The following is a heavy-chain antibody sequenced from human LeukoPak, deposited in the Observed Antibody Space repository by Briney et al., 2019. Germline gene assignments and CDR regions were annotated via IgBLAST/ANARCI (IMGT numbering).Heavy chain of an antibody. D-gene: IGHD3-22*01. CDR1: GFTFSSYS. CDR3: ARDPYYYDSSGYDLADY. Sequence: GMSLRLSCAASGFTFSSYSMNWVRQAPGKGLEWVAVIWYDESGKIYADSVKGRFTISRDIFENTLYLQMNSLRAEDTAVYYCARDPYYYDSSGYDLADYWGQGTLVTVSS. V-gene: IGHV3-33*08. CDR2: IWYDESGK. J-gene: IGHJ4*02.